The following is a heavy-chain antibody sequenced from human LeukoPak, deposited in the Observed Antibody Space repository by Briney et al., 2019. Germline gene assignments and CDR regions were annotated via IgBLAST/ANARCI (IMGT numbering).Heavy chain of an antibody. Sequence: PGGSLRLSCAASGFTFSSYWMSWVRQAPGKGLEWVANIKQDGSEKYYVDSVKGRFTISRDNAKNSLYLQMNSLRAEDTAVYYCARDALWFGDLNWFDPWGQGTLVTVSS. V-gene: IGHV3-7*01. D-gene: IGHD3-10*01. J-gene: IGHJ5*02. CDR2: IKQDGSEK. CDR1: GFTFSSYW. CDR3: ARDALWFGDLNWFDP.